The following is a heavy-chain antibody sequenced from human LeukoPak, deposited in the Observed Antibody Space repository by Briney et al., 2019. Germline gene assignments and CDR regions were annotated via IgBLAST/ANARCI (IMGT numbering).Heavy chain of an antibody. V-gene: IGHV3-23*01. D-gene: IGHD3-10*01. CDR3: AKEDYFNSGSYPGH. J-gene: IGHJ4*02. Sequence: PGGSLRLSCAASGFTFSSHTMNWVRQAPGKGLQWVSSISGGSGTYYADSVKGRFTVSRDNFKNTMFLQMENLRAEDTAVYYCAKEDYFNSGSYPGHWGQGTLVTVSS. CDR2: ISGGSGT. CDR1: GFTFSSHT.